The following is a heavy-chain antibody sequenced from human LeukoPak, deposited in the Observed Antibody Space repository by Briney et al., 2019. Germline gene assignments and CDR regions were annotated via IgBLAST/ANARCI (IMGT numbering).Heavy chain of an antibody. D-gene: IGHD4-23*01. CDR3: ARDLIVAPVVRAPRRKILYGMDV. CDR2: ISGDGGST. CDR1: GFTFSNYA. V-gene: IGHV3-23*01. Sequence: GGSLRLSCAASGFTFSNYAMSWVRQAPGKGLEWVSAISGDGGSTYYADSVKGRFTISRDNAKNSLYLEMHSLRAEDTAVYYCARDLIVAPVVRAPRRKILYGMDVWGQGTTVTVSS. J-gene: IGHJ6*02.